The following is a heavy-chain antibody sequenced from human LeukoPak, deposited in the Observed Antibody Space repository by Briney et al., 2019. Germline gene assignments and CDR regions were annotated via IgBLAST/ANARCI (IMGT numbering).Heavy chain of an antibody. Sequence: ASVKVSCKASGFTLTNYGISWVRQAPGQGLEWMGWISAYDGNRNYAQKFQGRVTMTTDTSTSTAYMELRSLRSDDTAVYYCARERSVVVTGLYYYYYMDVWGKGTTVTVSS. D-gene: IGHD2-21*02. V-gene: IGHV1-18*01. CDR3: ARERSVVVTGLYYYYYMDV. J-gene: IGHJ6*03. CDR1: GFTLTNYG. CDR2: ISAYDGNR.